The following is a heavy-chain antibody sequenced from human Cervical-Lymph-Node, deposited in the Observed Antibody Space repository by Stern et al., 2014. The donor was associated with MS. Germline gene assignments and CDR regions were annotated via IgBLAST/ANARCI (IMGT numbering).Heavy chain of an antibody. CDR2: TTPLVGTA. CDR3: ARHQAGIAAD. CDR1: GDTFSSLD. D-gene: IGHD6-13*01. V-gene: IGHV1-69*01. Sequence: DQLVESGAEVKKPGSSVKVSCKASGDTFSSLDIGWVRQAPGQGPAWLGGTTPLVGTANYAQNFQGRVTFSADDSTSTTYMELSSLRSEDTAVYYCARHQAGIAADWGQGTLVTVSS. J-gene: IGHJ4*02.